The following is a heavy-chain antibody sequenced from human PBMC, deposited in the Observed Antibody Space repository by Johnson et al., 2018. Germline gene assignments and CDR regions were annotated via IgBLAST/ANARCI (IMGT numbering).Heavy chain of an antibody. J-gene: IGHJ3*02. CDR3: ASCSSTSCYTGSGVHDAFDI. CDR2: ISAYNGNT. D-gene: IGHD2-2*02. V-gene: IGHV1-18*01. CDR1: GYTFTSYG. Sequence: QVQLVESGAEVKKPGASVKVSCKASGYTFTSYGISWVRQAPGQGLEWMGWISAYNGNTNYAQKLQGRVIMTTDPSTSTAYMELRSLRSDDPAVYYGASCSSTSCYTGSGVHDAFDIWGQGTMVTVSS.